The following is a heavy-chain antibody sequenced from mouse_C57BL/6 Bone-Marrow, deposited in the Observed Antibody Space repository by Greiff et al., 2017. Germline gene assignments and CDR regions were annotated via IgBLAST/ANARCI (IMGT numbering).Heavy chain of an antibody. V-gene: IGHV1-19*01. Sequence: VQLQQSGPVLVKPGASVKMSCKASGYTFTDYYMNWVKQSHGKSLEWIGVINPYNGGTSYNQKFKGKATLTVDKSSSTAYMELSSLTSEDSAVYYCARGRPKGFAYWGQGTLVTVSA. J-gene: IGHJ3*01. CDR2: INPYNGGT. CDR1: GYTFTDYY. CDR3: ARGRPKGFAY.